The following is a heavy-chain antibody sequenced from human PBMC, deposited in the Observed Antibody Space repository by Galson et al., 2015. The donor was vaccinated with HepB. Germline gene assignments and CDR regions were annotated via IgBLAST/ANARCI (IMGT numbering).Heavy chain of an antibody. J-gene: IGHJ4*02. Sequence: SVKVSCKASGDTFSTYVISWVRQAPGQGLEWMGGIIPIFGTAKYALKFQGRVTITADESTSTAYMELSSLRSEDTAVYYCARAYSEYYYDNSGYYYAYWGQGTLVTVSS. CDR3: ARAYSEYYYDNSGYYYAY. V-gene: IGHV1-69*13. CDR2: IIPIFGTA. D-gene: IGHD3-22*01. CDR1: GDTFSTYV.